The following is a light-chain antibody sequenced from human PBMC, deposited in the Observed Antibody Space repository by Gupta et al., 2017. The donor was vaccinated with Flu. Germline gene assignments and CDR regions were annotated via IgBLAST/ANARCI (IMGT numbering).Light chain of an antibody. CDR3: QSADSSGTYEV. CDR1: ALPKQY. Sequence: SYELTQPPSVSVSPGQTARITCSGDALPKQYAYWYQQKPGKPPVLVIYKDSERPSGIPERFSGSSSGTTVTLTISGVQAEDEADYYCQSADSSGTYEVFGGGTKLTGL. J-gene: IGLJ3*02. CDR2: KDS. V-gene: IGLV3-25*02.